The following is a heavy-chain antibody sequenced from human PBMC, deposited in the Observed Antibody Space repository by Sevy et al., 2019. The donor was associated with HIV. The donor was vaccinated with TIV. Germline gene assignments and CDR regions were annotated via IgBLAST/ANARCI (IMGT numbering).Heavy chain of an antibody. CDR1: GFSFSDAW. V-gene: IGHV3-15*01. CDR3: ATLGDSITSWYFYGMDV. D-gene: IGHD3-16*01. CDR2: IKSRSDGGTT. Sequence: GGSLRLSCAASGFSFSDAWMSWVRQTPGEGLEWVGRIKSRSDGGTTDFAAPVKGRFTISRDDSRNKLYLQMNSLKTEDTAVYYCATLGDSITSWYFYGMDVWGQGTTVTVSS. J-gene: IGHJ6*02.